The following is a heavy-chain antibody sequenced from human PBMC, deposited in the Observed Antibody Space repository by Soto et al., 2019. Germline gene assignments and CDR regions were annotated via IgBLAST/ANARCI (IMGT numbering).Heavy chain of an antibody. J-gene: IGHJ5*02. CDR3: ARAVAVAGTWWFDP. CDR1: GDSVSSNSAA. CDR2: THYRSKWYN. D-gene: IGHD6-19*01. V-gene: IGHV6-1*01. Sequence: SQTLSLTCAISGDSVSSNSAAWNWIRQSPSRGLEWLGRTHYRSKWYNDYAVSVKSRITINPDTSKNQFSLQLNSVTPEDTAVYYCARAVAVAGTWWFDPWGQGTLVTVSS.